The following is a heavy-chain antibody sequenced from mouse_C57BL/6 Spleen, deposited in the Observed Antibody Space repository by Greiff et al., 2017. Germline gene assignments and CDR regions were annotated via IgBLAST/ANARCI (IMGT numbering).Heavy chain of an antibody. CDR3: ARDKGYYGNYDYFDY. D-gene: IGHD2-1*01. CDR2: ISYDGSN. V-gene: IGHV3-6*01. CDR1: GYSITSGYY. Sequence: EVKLVESGPGLVKPSQSLSLTCSVTGYSITSGYYWNWLRQFPGNKLEWMGYISYDGSNNYNPSLKNRISITRDTSKNQFFLKLNSVTTEDTATYYCARDKGYYGNYDYFDYWGQGTTRTVSS. J-gene: IGHJ2*01.